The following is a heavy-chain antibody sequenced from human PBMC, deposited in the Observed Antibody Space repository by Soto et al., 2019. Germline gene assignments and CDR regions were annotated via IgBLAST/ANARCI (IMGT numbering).Heavy chain of an antibody. CDR1: GAPISSSY. J-gene: IGHJ3*02. D-gene: IGHD3-22*01. CDR2: VYYSGST. Sequence: PSETLSLTCTVSGAPISSSYWSWIRQSPEKGLEWIGYVYYSGSTNYNPSLKSRVTISVDTSKNQFSLKLNSVTAADTAVYYCARGYYDSSGQSNTFDIWGQGTMVTVS. V-gene: IGHV4-59*01. CDR3: ARGYYDSSGQSNTFDI.